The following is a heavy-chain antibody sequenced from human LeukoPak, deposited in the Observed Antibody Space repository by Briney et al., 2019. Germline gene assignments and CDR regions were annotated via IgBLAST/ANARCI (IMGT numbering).Heavy chain of an antibody. CDR1: GFTFSTYS. CDR3: ARGNSVVNYYHGLDL. Sequence: GGSLRLSCAASGFTFSTYSMNWVRQAPGKGLEWVSSISSISSYIYYADSVKGRFTVSRDNSKNTVYLQMNDLRPEDTAVYYCARGNSVVNYYHGLDLWGQGTTVAVSS. CDR2: ISSISSYI. V-gene: IGHV3-21*01. J-gene: IGHJ6*02. D-gene: IGHD2-2*01.